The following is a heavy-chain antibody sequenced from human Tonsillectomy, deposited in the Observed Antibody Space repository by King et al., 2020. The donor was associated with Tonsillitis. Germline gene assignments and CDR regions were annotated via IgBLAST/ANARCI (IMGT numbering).Heavy chain of an antibody. CDR1: GYIFTSYW. V-gene: IGHV5-51*01. CDR3: ARQGDHYFGSGSFTD. D-gene: IGHD3-10*01. Sequence: QLVQSGAEVKKPGESLKISCQGSGYIFTSYWIGWVRQMPGKGLEWMGIIHPGDSDTRYSPSFQGQVAISADRSIGTAYLQWSSLMASDTAIYYCARQGDHYFGSGSFTDWGQGTLVTVSS. CDR2: IHPGDSDT. J-gene: IGHJ4*02.